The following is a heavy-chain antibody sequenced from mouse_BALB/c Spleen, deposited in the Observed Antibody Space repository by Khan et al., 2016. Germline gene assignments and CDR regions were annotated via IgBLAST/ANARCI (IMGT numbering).Heavy chain of an antibody. D-gene: IGHD6-1*01. Sequence: VQLKQPGSELVRPGASVRLPCKASGLHIKDYYIHWVKQRPEQGLDLIGLIDPENGDMICGAKFQGMACITTRPSSSATCLQFSSLTTEDTAVCCWASGCSGHYACGYWHHRTTIT. CDR1: GLHIKDYY. CDR3: ASGCSGHYACGY. CDR2: IDPENGDM. J-gene: IGHJ2*01. V-gene: IGHV14-1*02.